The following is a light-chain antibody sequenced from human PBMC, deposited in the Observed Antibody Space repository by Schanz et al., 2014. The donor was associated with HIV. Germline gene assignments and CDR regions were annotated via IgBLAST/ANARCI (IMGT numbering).Light chain of an antibody. CDR2: GAS. CDR1: QSVSSSY. V-gene: IGKV3D-20*02. Sequence: EIVLTQSPGTLSLSPGERATLSCRASQSVSSSYLAWYQQKPGQAPRLLIYGASSRATGIPDRFSGSGSGTGFTLTISRVEPEDYAVYYCQQRSDWPPRWTFGQGTKVEIK. J-gene: IGKJ1*01. CDR3: QQRSDWPPRWT.